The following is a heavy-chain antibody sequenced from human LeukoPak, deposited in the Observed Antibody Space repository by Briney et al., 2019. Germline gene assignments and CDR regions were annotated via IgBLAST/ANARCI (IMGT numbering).Heavy chain of an antibody. D-gene: IGHD3-22*01. CDR1: GFTFSSYW. CDR2: INSDGSST. CDR3: ARDGSPPYYYDSWELDY. Sequence: GGSLRLSCAASGFTFSSYWMHWVRQAPGKGLVWVSRINSDGSSTSYADSVKGRFTISRDNAKNTLYLQMNSLGAEDTAVYYCARDGSPPYYYDSWELDYWGQGTLVTVSS. V-gene: IGHV3-74*01. J-gene: IGHJ4*02.